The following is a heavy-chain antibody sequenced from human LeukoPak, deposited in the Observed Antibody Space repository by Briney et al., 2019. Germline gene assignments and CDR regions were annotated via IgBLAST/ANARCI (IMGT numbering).Heavy chain of an antibody. CDR2: IYYSGST. D-gene: IGHD3-10*01. J-gene: IGHJ4*02. CDR3: ARHSYGSGTYYIDY. CDR1: GGSISSYY. Sequence: PSETLSLTCTVSGGSISSYYWSWIRQPPGQGLEWIGYIYYSGSTNYNPSLKSRVTISVDTSKNQFSLKLSSVTAADTAVYYCARHSYGSGTYYIDYWGQGTLVTVSS. V-gene: IGHV4-59*01.